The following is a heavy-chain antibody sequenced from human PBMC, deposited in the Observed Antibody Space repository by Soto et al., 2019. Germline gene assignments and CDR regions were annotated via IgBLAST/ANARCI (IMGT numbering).Heavy chain of an antibody. CDR2: IYTTGSA. J-gene: IGHJ5*02. D-gene: IGHD3-16*01. V-gene: IGHV4-4*07. Sequence: SETLSLTCAVSGVSIKTYYWSWIRKPAGKGLEWIGRIYTTGSANHNPSLKSRVTMSVDTSKNQVSLKLTSVTAADAGVYYCARDDDYDSHMWFDPRGQGLPVTVAS. CDR1: GVSIKTYY. CDR3: ARDDDYDSHMWFDP.